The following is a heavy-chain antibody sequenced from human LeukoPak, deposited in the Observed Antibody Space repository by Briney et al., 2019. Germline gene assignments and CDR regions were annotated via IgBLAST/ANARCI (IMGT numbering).Heavy chain of an antibody. J-gene: IGHJ4*02. CDR3: AKGRVSYSSSSSLDS. Sequence: GRSLRLSCVASGFTFSSYGMHWVRQAPGKGLEWVAVISYDGSYKYYSDSVKGRFTISRDNSKNALYLQMNSLRAEDTAVYYCAKGRVSYSSSSSLDSWGQGTLVTVSS. V-gene: IGHV3-30*18. CDR1: GFTFSSYG. CDR2: ISYDGSYK. D-gene: IGHD6-13*01.